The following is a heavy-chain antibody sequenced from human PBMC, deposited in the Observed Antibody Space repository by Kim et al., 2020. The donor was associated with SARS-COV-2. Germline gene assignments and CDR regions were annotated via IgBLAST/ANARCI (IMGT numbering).Heavy chain of an antibody. D-gene: IGHD2-2*02. CDR2: IYPSDSDT. Sequence: GASLKISCEASGYIFNNYWIGWVHQKPGKGLEWMGVIYPSDSDTRYSPSFQGQVIMSVDKSNSVAYLQWNNLKSSDTAIYYCARQGPYTFDFWGQGTVVTVSS. CDR3: ARQGPYTFDF. J-gene: IGHJ4*02. V-gene: IGHV5-51*07. CDR1: GYIFNNYW.